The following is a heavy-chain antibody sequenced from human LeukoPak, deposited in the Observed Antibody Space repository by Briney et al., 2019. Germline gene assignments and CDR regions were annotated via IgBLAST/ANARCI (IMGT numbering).Heavy chain of an antibody. CDR3: ARYCSGGSCYHWFDP. J-gene: IGHJ5*02. CDR2: IYTSGST. CDR1: GGSISSGSYF. V-gene: IGHV4-61*02. D-gene: IGHD2-15*01. Sequence: SETLSLTCTVSGGSISSGSYFWSWIRQPAGKGLEWIGRIYTSGSTNYNPSLKSRVIISVDTSKNQFSLKLSSVTAADTAVYYCARYCSGGSCYHWFDPWGQGTLVTVSS.